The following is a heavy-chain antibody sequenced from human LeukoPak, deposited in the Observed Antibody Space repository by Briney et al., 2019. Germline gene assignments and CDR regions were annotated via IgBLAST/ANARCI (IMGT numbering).Heavy chain of an antibody. CDR3: VKDQADYFDGIGSYFDH. V-gene: IGHV3-23*01. J-gene: IGHJ4*02. D-gene: IGHD3-22*01. CDR2: ISGGGDSE. Sequence: GGSLRLSCAASGFIFSDHAMNWVRQAPGRGLEWVSVISGGGDSEFYADSVKGRCTISRDNSKNMLYLEMSNLRAEDTAIYYCVKDQADYFDGIGSYFDHWGQGTLVTVSS. CDR1: GFIFSDHA.